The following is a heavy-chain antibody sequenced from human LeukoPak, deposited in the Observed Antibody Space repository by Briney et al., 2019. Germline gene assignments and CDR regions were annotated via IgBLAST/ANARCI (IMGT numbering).Heavy chain of an antibody. CDR1: GGAFRSYY. V-gene: IGHV4-34*01. Sequence: SETLSLTCAVYGGAFRSYYCSWIRQPPGKGLEWIGEINDSGSVNYNPSLKSRVILSVDTSRNQCSLKLNSVTGADTAVYYCARRVGYFYYMDVWGKGTPVIVSS. D-gene: IGHD1-26*01. CDR2: INDSGSV. CDR3: ARRVGYFYYMDV. J-gene: IGHJ6*03.